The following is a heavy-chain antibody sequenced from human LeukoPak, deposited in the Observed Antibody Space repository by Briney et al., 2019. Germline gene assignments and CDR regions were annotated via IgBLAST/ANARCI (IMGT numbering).Heavy chain of an antibody. V-gene: IGHV1-24*01. CDR2: FDPEDGET. D-gene: IGHD3-10*01. J-gene: IGHJ6*02. CDR1: GYTLTELS. Sequence: APVKVSCKVSGYTLTELSMHWVRQAPGKGLEWMGGFDPEDGETIYAQKFQGRVTMTEDTSTDTAYMELSSLRSEDTAVYYCATDTQAGQRYYYYYYGMDVWGQGTTVTVSS. CDR3: ATDTQAGQRYYYYYYGMDV.